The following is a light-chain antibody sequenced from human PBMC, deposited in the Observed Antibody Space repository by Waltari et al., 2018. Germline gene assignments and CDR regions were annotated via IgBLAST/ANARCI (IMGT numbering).Light chain of an antibody. J-gene: IGKJ2*02. CDR1: QTIHIW. CDR2: GAS. CDR3: QQYSGSSGT. V-gene: IGKV1-5*01. Sequence: DIQMTQSPSTLSASVGDRVTVTCRASQTIHIWLAWYQQKPGKAPKPLISGASSLESGVPSRFSGSGSGTEFTLTISSLQPDDFATYYCQQYSGSSGTFGQGTKVEI.